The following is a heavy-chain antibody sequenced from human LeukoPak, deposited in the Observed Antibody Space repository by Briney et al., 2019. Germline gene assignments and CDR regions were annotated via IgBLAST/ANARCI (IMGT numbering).Heavy chain of an antibody. CDR3: ARLLVVVVAATSSGFDY. CDR2: IYYSGST. D-gene: IGHD2-15*01. Sequence: SETLSLTCTVSGGSISSSSYYWGWIRQPPGKGLEWIGSIYYSGSTYYNPSLKSRVTISVDTSKNQFSLKLSSVTAADTAVYYCARLLVVVVAATSSGFDYWGQGTLVTVSS. V-gene: IGHV4-39*01. J-gene: IGHJ4*02. CDR1: GGSISSSSYY.